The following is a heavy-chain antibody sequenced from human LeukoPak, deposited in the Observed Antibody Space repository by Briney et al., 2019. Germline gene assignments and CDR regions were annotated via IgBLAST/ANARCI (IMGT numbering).Heavy chain of an antibody. CDR3: ATDSIAAAGKDY. CDR1: GYTFTSYG. J-gene: IGHJ4*02. D-gene: IGHD6-13*01. V-gene: IGHV1-18*01. Sequence: ASVKVSCTASGYTFTSYGISWVRQAPGQGLEWMGWISAYNGNTNYAQKFQGRVTMTEDTSTDTAYMELSSLRSEDTAVYYCATDSIAAAGKDYWGQGTLVTVSS. CDR2: ISAYNGNT.